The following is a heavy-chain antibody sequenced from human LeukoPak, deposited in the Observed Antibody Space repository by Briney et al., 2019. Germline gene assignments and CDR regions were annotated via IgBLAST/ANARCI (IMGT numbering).Heavy chain of an antibody. D-gene: IGHD1-26*01. V-gene: IGHV3-23*01. CDR1: GFTFNTYA. CDR2: ISGSAHST. Sequence: PGGSLRLSCAASGFTFNTYAMSWVRQAPGKGLEWVSAISGSAHSTHYADSVKGRFTISRDNSKNTVYLQMNSLRAEDTAIYYCAKDLRYSGTYTGFDYWGQGTLVTAS. J-gene: IGHJ4*02. CDR3: AKDLRYSGTYTGFDY.